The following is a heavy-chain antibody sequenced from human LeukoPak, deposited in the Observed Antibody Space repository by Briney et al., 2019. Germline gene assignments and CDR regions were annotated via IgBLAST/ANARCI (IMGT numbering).Heavy chain of an antibody. CDR3: ARKSLQGWNSDY. D-gene: IGHD1-7*01. CDR1: GFTFSSHS. CDR2: ISSSGSNL. J-gene: IGHJ4*02. Sequence: GGSLRLSCAASGFTFSSHSMKWVRQAPGKGLEWVSYISSSGSNLYYADSVKGRFTISRDNAKNSLYLQMNSLRAEDTAVYYCARKSLQGWNSDYWGEGILVTVSS. V-gene: IGHV3-48*01.